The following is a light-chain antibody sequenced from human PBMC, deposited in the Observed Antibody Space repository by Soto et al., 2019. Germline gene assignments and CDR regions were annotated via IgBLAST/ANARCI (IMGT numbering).Light chain of an antibody. CDR3: SSYTTATTALV. Sequence: QSALTQPASVSGSPGQSIAISCTGTSSDVGGENYVSWYQHHPGKAPKLMIYEVSNRPSGVSNRFSGSKSGNTASLTISGLQPEDEGDYYCSSYTTATTALVFGGGTKLTVL. CDR2: EVS. V-gene: IGLV2-14*01. CDR1: SSDVGGENY. J-gene: IGLJ2*01.